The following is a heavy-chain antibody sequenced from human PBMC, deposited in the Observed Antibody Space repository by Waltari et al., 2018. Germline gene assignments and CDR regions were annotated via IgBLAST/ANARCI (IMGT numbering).Heavy chain of an antibody. CDR3: ARDQGYSGYDRHYYYGMDV. J-gene: IGHJ6*02. CDR2: IYYSGST. D-gene: IGHD5-12*01. Sequence: QVQLQESGPGLVKPSETLSLTCTVSGGSISSYYWSWIRQPPGKGLEWIGYIYYSGSTSYNPSLKSRVTISVDTSKNQFSLKLSSVTAADTAVYYCARDQGYSGYDRHYYYGMDVWGQGTTVTVSS. V-gene: IGHV4-59*01. CDR1: GGSISSYY.